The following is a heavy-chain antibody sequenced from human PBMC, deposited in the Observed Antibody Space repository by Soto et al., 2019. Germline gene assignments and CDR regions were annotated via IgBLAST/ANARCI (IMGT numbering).Heavy chain of an antibody. CDR1: GGSISSYY. CDR3: ARVRWFPHHYYYYGMDV. D-gene: IGHD3-10*01. CDR2: IYYSGST. V-gene: IGHV4-59*01. Sequence: SETLSLTCTVSGGSISSYYWSWIRQPPGKGLEWIGYIYYSGSTNYNPSLKSRVTISVDTSKNQFSLKLSSVTAADTAVYYCARVRWFPHHYYYYGMDVWGQGTTVTVSS. J-gene: IGHJ6*02.